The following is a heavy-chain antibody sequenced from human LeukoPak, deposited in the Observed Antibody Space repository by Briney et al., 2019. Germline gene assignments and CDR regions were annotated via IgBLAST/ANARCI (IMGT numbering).Heavy chain of an antibody. J-gene: IGHJ6*02. V-gene: IGHV4-4*02. CDR1: VGSISSGNW. D-gene: IGHD2-2*02. Sequence: SETLSLTCAVSVGSISSGNWWTWVRQSPGKGLEWIGEIYHNGTHNYSPSLKSRVTISADTFKNHFSLKLTSVTAADTAVYYCATAPILRGEGGEHYKYGMDVWGQGTTVIVSS. CDR3: ATAPILRGEGGEHYKYGMDV. CDR2: IYHNGTH.